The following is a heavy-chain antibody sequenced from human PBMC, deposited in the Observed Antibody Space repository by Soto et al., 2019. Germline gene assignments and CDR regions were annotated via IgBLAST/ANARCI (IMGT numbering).Heavy chain of an antibody. CDR2: IYSGGST. D-gene: IGHD4-4*01. CDR3: ARAGGNYGFDP. Sequence: EVQLVESGGGLVQPGGSLRLSCAASGFSVSSNSMRWVRQAPGKGLEWVSVIYSGGSTYYADSVKGRFTISRDNTKNTLYLQMNSLRAEDTDVYYCARAGGNYGFDPWGQGTLVTVSS. J-gene: IGHJ5*02. CDR1: GFSVSSNS. V-gene: IGHV3-66*01.